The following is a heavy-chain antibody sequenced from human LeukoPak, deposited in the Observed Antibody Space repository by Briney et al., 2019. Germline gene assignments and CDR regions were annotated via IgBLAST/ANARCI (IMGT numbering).Heavy chain of an antibody. Sequence: SQTLSLTCTVSGGSISSGGYYWSWIRQHPGKGLEWIGYIYYSGSTYYNPSLKSRVTISVDTSKNQFSLKLSSVTAADTAVYYCAGRGATVAYAFDIWGQGTMVTVSS. D-gene: IGHD4-23*01. J-gene: IGHJ3*02. CDR3: AGRGATVAYAFDI. V-gene: IGHV4-31*03. CDR1: GGSISSGGYY. CDR2: IYYSGST.